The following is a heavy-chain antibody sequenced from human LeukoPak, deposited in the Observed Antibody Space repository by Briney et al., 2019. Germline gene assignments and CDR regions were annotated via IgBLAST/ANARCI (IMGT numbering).Heavy chain of an antibody. D-gene: IGHD6-13*01. CDR2: IYYSGST. Sequence: PSETLSLTCTVSGGSISSYYWSWIRQPPGKGLGWIGYIYYSGSTNYNPSLKSRVTISVDTSKNQFSLKLSSVTAADTAVYYCAREYSSSWLDYWGQGTLVTVSS. V-gene: IGHV4-59*01. J-gene: IGHJ4*02. CDR3: AREYSSSWLDY. CDR1: GGSISSYY.